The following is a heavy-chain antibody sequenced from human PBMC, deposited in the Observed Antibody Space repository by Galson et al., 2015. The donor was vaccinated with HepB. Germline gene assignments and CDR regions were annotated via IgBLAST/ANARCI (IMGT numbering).Heavy chain of an antibody. D-gene: IGHD3-3*01. J-gene: IGHJ6*03. CDR3: ARDEGRFLEWLLPPYYYMDV. V-gene: IGHV3-21*01. CDR1: GFTFSSYS. CDR2: ISSSSSYI. Sequence: SLRLSCAASGFTFSSYSMNWVRQAPGKGLEWVSSISSSSSYIYYADSVKGRFTISRDNAKNSLYLQMNSLRAEDTAVYYCARDEGRFLEWLLPPYYYMDVWGKGTTVTVSS.